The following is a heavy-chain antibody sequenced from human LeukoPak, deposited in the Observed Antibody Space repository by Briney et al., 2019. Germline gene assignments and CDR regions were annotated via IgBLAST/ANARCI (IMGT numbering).Heavy chain of an antibody. D-gene: IGHD3-16*01. CDR2: MNPNSGNT. V-gene: IGHV1-8*03. Sequence: GASVKVSCKASGYTFTGYYMHWVRQATGQGLEWMGWMNPNSGNTGYAQKFQGRVTITRNTSISTAYMELSSLRSEDTAVYYCARGFGYVWGGYWGQGTLVTVSS. CDR1: GYTFTGYY. J-gene: IGHJ4*02. CDR3: ARGFGYVWGGY.